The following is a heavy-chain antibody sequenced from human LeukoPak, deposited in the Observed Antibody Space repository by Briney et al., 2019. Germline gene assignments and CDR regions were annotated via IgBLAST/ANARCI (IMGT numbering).Heavy chain of an antibody. D-gene: IGHD6-19*01. V-gene: IGHV1-24*01. CDR3: ATSSGWYHGSFDY. Sequence: ASVKVSCKVSGYTLTELPMHWVRQAPGKGLEWMGGFDPEDGETIYAQKFQGRVTMTEDTSTDTAYMELSSLRSEDTAVYYCATSSGWYHGSFDYWGQGTLVTVSS. J-gene: IGHJ4*02. CDR2: FDPEDGET. CDR1: GYTLTELP.